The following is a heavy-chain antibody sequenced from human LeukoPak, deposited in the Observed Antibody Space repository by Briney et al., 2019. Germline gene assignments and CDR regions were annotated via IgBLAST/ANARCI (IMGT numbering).Heavy chain of an antibody. CDR3: ARGGRWLQQYYFDY. CDR1: GFTFSDYF. J-gene: IGHJ4*02. D-gene: IGHD5-24*01. V-gene: IGHV3-11*04. CDR2: INSASDNI. Sequence: GGSLRLSCVASGFTFSDYFMSWIRQAPGKGLEWLSFINSASDNIYYADSVRGRFTISRDNAKKTLYLEMNSLRAEDTAVYYCARGGRWLQQYYFDYWGQGTLVTVS.